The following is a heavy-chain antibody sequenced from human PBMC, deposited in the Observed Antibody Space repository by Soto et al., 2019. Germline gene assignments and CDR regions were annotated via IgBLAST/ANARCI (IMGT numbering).Heavy chain of an antibody. D-gene: IGHD2-15*01. V-gene: IGHV3-30*03. Sequence: PGGSLRLSCAASGFTFSSYGMHWVRQAPGKGLEWVAVISYDGSNKYYADSVKGRFTISRDNSKNTLYLQMNSLRAEDTAVYYCARVLRHCSGGSCSVGYFQHWGQGTLVTVSS. CDR2: ISYDGSNK. CDR3: ARVLRHCSGGSCSVGYFQH. CDR1: GFTFSSYG. J-gene: IGHJ1*01.